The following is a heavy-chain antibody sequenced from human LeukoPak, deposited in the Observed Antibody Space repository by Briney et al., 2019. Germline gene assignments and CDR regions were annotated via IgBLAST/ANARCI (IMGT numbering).Heavy chain of an antibody. CDR3: ARPYYDSSAPPYDY. Sequence: ASVKVSCKASGYTFTSYGISWVRQAPGQGLEWMGWISAYNGNTNYAQKLQGRVTMTTDTSTGTAYMELRSLRSDDTAVYYCARPYYDSSAPPYDYWGQGTLVTVSS. D-gene: IGHD3-22*01. J-gene: IGHJ4*02. CDR2: ISAYNGNT. CDR1: GYTFTSYG. V-gene: IGHV1-18*01.